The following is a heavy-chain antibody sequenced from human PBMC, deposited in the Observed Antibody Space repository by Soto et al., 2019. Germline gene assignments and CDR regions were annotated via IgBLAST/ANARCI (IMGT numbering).Heavy chain of an antibody. D-gene: IGHD6-13*01. CDR2: IDPSDSYT. CDR3: ARHGGKAAPGTADGSAP. Sequence: GESLKISCKGSGYSFTSYWISWVRQMPGKGLEWMGRIDPSDSYTNYSPSFQGHVTISADKSISTAYLQWSSLKASDTAMYYCARHGGKAAPGTADGSAPWGQGTLVPVSS. J-gene: IGHJ5*02. CDR1: GYSFTSYW. V-gene: IGHV5-10-1*01.